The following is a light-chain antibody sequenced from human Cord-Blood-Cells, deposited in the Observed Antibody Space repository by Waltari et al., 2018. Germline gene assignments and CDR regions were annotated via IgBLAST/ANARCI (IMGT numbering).Light chain of an antibody. Sequence: DIQMPNSPTTLSASVGDRVPITCRASQSNSSWLAWYQQNLGKAPKLLVYKASSLESGVPSRFSGSGSGTEFTLTSSSLQPDDFATYYCQQYNSYYTFGQGTKLEIK. CDR2: KAS. V-gene: IGKV1-5*03. CDR1: QSNSSW. J-gene: IGKJ2*01. CDR3: QQYNSYYT.